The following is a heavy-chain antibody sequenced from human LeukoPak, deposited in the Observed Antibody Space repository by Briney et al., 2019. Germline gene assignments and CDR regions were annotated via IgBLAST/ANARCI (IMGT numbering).Heavy chain of an antibody. Sequence: PSETLSLTCGVYGVASSGNYWSWIRQSPGRGLEWIGEINHSGSTNYNPSLKSRVTISVDTSKNQFSLKLSSVTAADTAVYYCARVLTELSYYYYMDVWGKGTTVTVSS. CDR3: ARVLTELSYYYYMDV. D-gene: IGHD1-14*01. CDR2: INHSGST. V-gene: IGHV4-34*01. CDR1: GVASSGNY. J-gene: IGHJ6*03.